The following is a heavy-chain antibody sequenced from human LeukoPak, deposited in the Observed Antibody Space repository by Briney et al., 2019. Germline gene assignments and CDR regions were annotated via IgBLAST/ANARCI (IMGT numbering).Heavy chain of an antibody. Sequence: GGSLRLSCAASGFNFADSAMSWVHQTPRKGLEWVSLISFNGRNTYYGDSVKGRFTISRDNSKDTVYLQMNSLRAEDTAIFYCARDIELSTWGPGTMVTVSS. CDR3: ARDIELST. J-gene: IGHJ3*01. D-gene: IGHD5-12*01. CDR1: GFNFADSA. CDR2: ISFNGRNT. V-gene: IGHV3-23*01.